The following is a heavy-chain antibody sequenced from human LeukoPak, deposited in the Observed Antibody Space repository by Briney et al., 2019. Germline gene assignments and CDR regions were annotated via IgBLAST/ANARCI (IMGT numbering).Heavy chain of an antibody. CDR2: IYHSGRT. Sequence: TSETLSLTCTVSGYSISSGYYWGWIRQPPGKGLEWIGSIYHSGRTFYNPSLKSRVTISVDTSKTQFSLKLSSVTAADTAVYYCARGGDSSGYEGRFDPWGQGTLVTVPS. CDR1: GYSISSGYY. D-gene: IGHD3-22*01. J-gene: IGHJ5*02. CDR3: ARGGDSSGYEGRFDP. V-gene: IGHV4-38-2*02.